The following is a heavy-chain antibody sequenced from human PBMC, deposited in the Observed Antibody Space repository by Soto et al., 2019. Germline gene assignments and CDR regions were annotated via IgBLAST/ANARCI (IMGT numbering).Heavy chain of an antibody. D-gene: IGHD5-12*01. Sequence: SETLSLTCTVSGGSTSSGDYYWSWIRQPPGKGLEWIGYIYYSGITYYNPSLKNRLTISQDTSKNQFSLKLRSVTPEDTAVYYCAKGDNLGPKTGYAFDPWGQGILVTAPQ. CDR3: AKGDNLGPKTGYAFDP. CDR1: GGSTSSGDYY. CDR2: IYYSGIT. V-gene: IGHV4-30-4*01. J-gene: IGHJ5*02.